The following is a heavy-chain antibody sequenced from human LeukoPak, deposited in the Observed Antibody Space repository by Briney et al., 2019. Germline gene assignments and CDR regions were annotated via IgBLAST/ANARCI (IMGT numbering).Heavy chain of an antibody. CDR1: GGSISSYH. J-gene: IGHJ6*02. V-gene: IGHV4-4*07. D-gene: IGHD3-10*01. CDR3: ARDIRMVRGVNYYYGMDV. Sequence: SETLSLTCTVSGGSISSYHWSWIRQPAGKGLEWIGRIYTSGSTNYNPSLKSRVTMSVDTSKNQFSLKLSSVTAADTAVYYCARDIRMVRGVNYYYGMDVWGLGTTVTVSS. CDR2: IYTSGST.